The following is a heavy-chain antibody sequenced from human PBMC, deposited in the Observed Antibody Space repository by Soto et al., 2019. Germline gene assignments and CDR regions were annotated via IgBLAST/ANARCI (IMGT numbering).Heavy chain of an antibody. CDR3: ARDRFSGRCCMDV. CDR1: GFTFSSYW. V-gene: IGHV3-74*01. D-gene: IGHD1-26*01. J-gene: IGHJ6*02. Sequence: EVQLVESGGGLVQPGGSLRLSCAASGFTFSSYWMHWVRQAPGKGLVWVSRINSAGSSTSYADSAKGRFTISRDNAKNTLYLQMNSLRAEDTAVYYCARDRFSGRCCMDVWGQGTTVTVSS. CDR2: INSAGSST.